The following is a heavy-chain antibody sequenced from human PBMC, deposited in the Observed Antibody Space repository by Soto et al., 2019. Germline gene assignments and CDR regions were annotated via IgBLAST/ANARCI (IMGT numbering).Heavy chain of an antibody. J-gene: IGHJ4*02. CDR1: GGTFSSYS. Sequence: QVQLVQSGAEVKKPGSSVKVSCKASGGTFSSYSISWVRQAPGQGLEWMGGIIPIFGTGNYAQKFQGRVTITADESTSTAYMELSSLRSEDTAVYYCAIEYSSSPPYYPIGYWGQGTLVTVSS. D-gene: IGHD6-6*01. V-gene: IGHV1-69*01. CDR2: IIPIFGTG. CDR3: AIEYSSSPPYYPIGY.